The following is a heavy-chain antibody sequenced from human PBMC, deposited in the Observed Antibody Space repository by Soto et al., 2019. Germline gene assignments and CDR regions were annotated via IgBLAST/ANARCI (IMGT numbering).Heavy chain of an antibody. CDR1: GFTFSSYS. Sequence: PGGSLRLSCAASGFTFSSYSMNWVRQAPGKGLEWVSYISSSSSTIYYADSVKGRFTISRDNAKNSLYLQMNSLRAEDTAVYYCARDPPGRGYYIYYWGQGTLVTVSS. CDR2: ISSSSSTI. V-gene: IGHV3-48*01. D-gene: IGHD3-3*01. CDR3: ARDPPGRGYYIYY. J-gene: IGHJ4*02.